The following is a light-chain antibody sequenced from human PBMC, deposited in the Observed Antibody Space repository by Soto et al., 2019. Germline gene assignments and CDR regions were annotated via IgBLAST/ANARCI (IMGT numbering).Light chain of an antibody. CDR3: SSYGGTNTLVV. Sequence: QSVLTQPPSASGSPGQSVTISRTGTSSDVGGYNYVSWYQQHPGKAPKLMIYEVNKRPSGVPDRFSGSKSGKTASLTVTGLQAEDEADYYCSSYGGTNTLVVFGGGTKLTVL. CDR2: EVN. CDR1: SSDVGGYNY. V-gene: IGLV2-8*01. J-gene: IGLJ2*01.